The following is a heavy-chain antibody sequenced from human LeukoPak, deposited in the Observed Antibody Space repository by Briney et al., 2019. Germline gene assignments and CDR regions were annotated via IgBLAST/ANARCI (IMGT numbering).Heavy chain of an antibody. J-gene: IGHJ4*02. Sequence: ASVKVSCKASGYTFTGYYMHWVRQAPGQGLEWMGWINPNSGGTNYAQKFQGRVTMTRDTSISTAYMELSRLRSDDTAVYYCARDYSSGWYRDKLYFDYWGQGTLVTVSS. V-gene: IGHV1-2*02. CDR2: INPNSGGT. CDR3: ARDYSSGWYRDKLYFDY. CDR1: GYTFTGYY. D-gene: IGHD6-19*01.